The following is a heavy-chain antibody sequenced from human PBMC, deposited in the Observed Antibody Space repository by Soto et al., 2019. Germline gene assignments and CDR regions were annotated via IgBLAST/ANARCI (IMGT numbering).Heavy chain of an antibody. CDR2: ISGSGGST. J-gene: IGHJ4*02. CDR1: GFTFSSYA. CDR3: AKDAPGAYYYDSSGYYTPPYLDY. V-gene: IGHV3-23*01. D-gene: IGHD3-22*01. Sequence: GGSLRLSCAASGFTFSSYAMSWVRQAPGKGLERVSAISGSGGSTYYADSVKGRFTISRDNSKNTLYLQMNSLRAEDTAVYYCAKDAPGAYYYDSSGYYTPPYLDYWGQGTLVTVSS.